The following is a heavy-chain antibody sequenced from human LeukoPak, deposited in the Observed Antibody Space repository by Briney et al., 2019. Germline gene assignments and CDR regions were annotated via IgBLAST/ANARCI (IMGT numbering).Heavy chain of an antibody. V-gene: IGHV1-8*01. CDR2: LSPTSGNT. J-gene: IGHJ4*02. CDR3: ARGEAIVGSY. CDR1: GYTFTTYD. Sequence: GASVKVSCKASGYTFTTYDINWVRQAPGQGLEWLGWLSPTSGNTGYAQKFQGRVTMTRDTSTSTVYMELSSLTSDDTDVYYCARGEAIVGSYWGQGTLVTVSS. D-gene: IGHD1-26*01.